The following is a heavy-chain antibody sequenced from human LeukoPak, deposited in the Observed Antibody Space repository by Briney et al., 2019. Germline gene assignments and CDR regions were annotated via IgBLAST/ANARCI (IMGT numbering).Heavy chain of an antibody. V-gene: IGHV3-30-3*01. Sequence: GGSLRLSCAASGFTFSGYAIHWVRQSPGRGLDWVSIISYDETTQYYADSVRGRFTISRDNSKNSLYLQMNSLRAEDTAVYYCARDSGGVSWGQGTLVTVSS. CDR2: ISYDETTQ. CDR1: GFTFSGYA. CDR3: ARDSGGVS. D-gene: IGHD3-16*01. J-gene: IGHJ4*02.